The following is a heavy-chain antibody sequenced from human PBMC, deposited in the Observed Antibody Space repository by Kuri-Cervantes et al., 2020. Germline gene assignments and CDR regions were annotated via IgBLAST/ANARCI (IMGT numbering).Heavy chain of an antibody. CDR2: MNPNSGNT. V-gene: IGHV1-8*01. Sequence: ASVKVSCKASEYTFTSYDINWVRQATGQGLEWMGWMNPNSGNTGYAQKFQGRVTMTRNTSISTAYMELSSLRSEDTAVYYCATRIAAAGPTPFDYWGQGTLVTVSS. CDR3: ATRIAAAGPTPFDY. D-gene: IGHD6-13*01. CDR1: EYTFTSYD. J-gene: IGHJ4*02.